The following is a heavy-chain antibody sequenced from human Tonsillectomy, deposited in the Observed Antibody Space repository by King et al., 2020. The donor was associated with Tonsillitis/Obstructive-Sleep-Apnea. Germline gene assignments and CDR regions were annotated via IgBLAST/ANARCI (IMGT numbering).Heavy chain of an antibody. D-gene: IGHD3-22*01. J-gene: IGHJ4*02. CDR3: ARDPGGYYDSSGYYEGAFDY. CDR1: GGSISSYY. V-gene: IGHV4-59*01. CDR2: IYYSGST. Sequence: QLQESGPGLVKPSETLSLTCTVSGGSISSYYWSWIRQPPGKGLEWIGYIYYSGSTNYNPSLKSRVTISVDTSKNQFSLKLSSVTAAATAVYYCARDPGGYYDSSGYYEGAFDYWGQGTLVTVSS.